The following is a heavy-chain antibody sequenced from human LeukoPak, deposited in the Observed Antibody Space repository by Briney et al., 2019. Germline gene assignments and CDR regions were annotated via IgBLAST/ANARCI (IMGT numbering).Heavy chain of an antibody. CDR3: AVVAATLDY. J-gene: IGHJ4*02. Sequence: SETLSLTCAVYGGSFSGYYWSWIRQPPGKGLEWIGEINHSGSTNYNPSLKSRVTISVDTSKNQFSLKLSSVTAADTAVYYCAVVAATLDYWGQGTLVTFSS. CDR1: GGSFSGYY. V-gene: IGHV4-34*01. D-gene: IGHD2-15*01. CDR2: INHSGST.